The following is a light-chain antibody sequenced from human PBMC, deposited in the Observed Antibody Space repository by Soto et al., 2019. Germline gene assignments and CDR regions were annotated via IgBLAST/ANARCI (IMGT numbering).Light chain of an antibody. CDR2: KAS. CDR1: QSIVTW. Sequence: DIQMTQSPSTVSASVGDRVTITCRASQSIVTWLAWYQQKPGEAPKLLIYKASSLESGVPPRFSGSGSGTEFTLTLSSLQPDDFATYYCQQYDTYSWTFGQGTKVEIK. CDR3: QQYDTYSWT. V-gene: IGKV1-5*03. J-gene: IGKJ1*01.